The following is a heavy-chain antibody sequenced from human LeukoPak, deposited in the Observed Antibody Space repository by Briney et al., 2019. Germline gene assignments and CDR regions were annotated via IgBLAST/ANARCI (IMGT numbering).Heavy chain of an antibody. CDR1: GGSFSSSSYY. V-gene: IGHV4-39*07. D-gene: IGHD7-27*01. CDR3: AGQTGPWY. CDR2: IYYSGST. J-gene: IGHJ4*02. Sequence: SDTQSLPCTVSGGSFSSSSYYWGWSCKPPGKGREWIGSIYYSGSTYYNPSLKSRVTISVDTSKNQFSLNLSSVTAADTAVYYCAGQTGPWYWGQGTLVTVSS.